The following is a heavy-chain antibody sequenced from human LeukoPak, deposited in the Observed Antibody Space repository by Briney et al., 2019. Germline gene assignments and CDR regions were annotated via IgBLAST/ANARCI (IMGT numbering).Heavy chain of an antibody. V-gene: IGHV1-8*01. D-gene: IGHD4-17*01. J-gene: IGHJ5*02. CDR3: ARGVAYDDPRFDP. CDR2: MNHNSGNT. Sequence: ASVKVSCKASGYTFASYGINWVRQAAGQGLEWMGLMNHNSGNTDSAQKFQGRVTITRNTSIRTAYMELSSLRSEDTAIYYCARGVAYDDPRFDPWGQGTLVTASS. CDR1: GYTFASYG.